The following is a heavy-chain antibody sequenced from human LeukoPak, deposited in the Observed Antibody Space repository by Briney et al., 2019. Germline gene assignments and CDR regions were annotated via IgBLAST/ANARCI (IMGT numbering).Heavy chain of an antibody. CDR2: ISGSGGST. V-gene: IGHV3-23*01. CDR1: GFTFSSYA. D-gene: IGHD3-3*01. CDR3: AKYFLEWLWKTAIDY. J-gene: IGHJ4*02. Sequence: PGGSLRLSCAASGFTFSSYAMSWVRQAPGKGLEWVSAISGSGGSTYYADSVKGRFTISRDNSKNTLYLQMNSLRAEDTAVYYCAKYFLEWLWKTAIDYWGQGTLVTVSS.